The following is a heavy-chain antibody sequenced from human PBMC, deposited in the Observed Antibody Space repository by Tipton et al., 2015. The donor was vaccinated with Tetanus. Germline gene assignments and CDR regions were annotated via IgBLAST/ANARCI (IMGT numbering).Heavy chain of an antibody. CDR2: INSDGSST. J-gene: IGHJ4*02. Sequence: SLRLSCAASGFTFSGYWMHWVRRVPGKGLVWVSRINSDGSSTSYADSVKGRSTISRDNAKNTLYLQMSSLRAEDSAVYYCARRGVGWHFDYWGQGTLVPVSS. CDR3: ARRGVGWHFDY. D-gene: IGHD2-15*01. CDR1: GFTFSGYW. V-gene: IGHV3-74*01.